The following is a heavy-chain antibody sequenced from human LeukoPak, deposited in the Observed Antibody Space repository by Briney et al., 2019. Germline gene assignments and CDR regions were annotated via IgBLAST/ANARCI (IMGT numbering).Heavy chain of an antibody. CDR1: GFTFSGYA. CDR2: IGGSGVST. V-gene: IGHV3-23*01. Sequence: PGGSLRLSCAASGFTFSGYAMSWVRQAPGQGLEWVSTIGGSGVSTFFADSVKGRFTISRDNSKNTLHLQMNSLRAEDTAVYYCAKAYGGFSYGDFDSWGQGTLVTVSS. J-gene: IGHJ4*02. CDR3: AKAYGGFSYGDFDS. D-gene: IGHD5-18*01.